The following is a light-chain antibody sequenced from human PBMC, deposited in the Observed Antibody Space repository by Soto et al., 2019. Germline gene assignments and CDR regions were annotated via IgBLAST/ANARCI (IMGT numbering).Light chain of an antibody. CDR1: QSISTY. J-gene: IGKJ4*01. V-gene: IGKV1-39*01. CDR2: VAS. Sequence: DIQMTQSPSSLSASVGDRVTITCRASQSISTYLHWYQQKPGKAPNLLIFVASSLPSGVPSRFSGSGSGTDFTLTISSLQPEDFATYYCQQSYSTPLTFGGGTRVEIK. CDR3: QQSYSTPLT.